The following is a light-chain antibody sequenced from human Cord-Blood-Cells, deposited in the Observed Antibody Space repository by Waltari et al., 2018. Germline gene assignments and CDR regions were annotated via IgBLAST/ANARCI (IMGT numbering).Light chain of an antibody. CDR1: QGISSW. Sequence: DIQMTQSPSTLSASVGDRVTITCRASQGISSWLAWYQQKPGKAPKLLIYDASSLESGVPSRFSGSGSGTEFTLTISSLQPDDFATYDCQQYNSYPWTFGQGTKVEIK. J-gene: IGKJ1*01. CDR3: QQYNSYPWT. CDR2: DAS. V-gene: IGKV1-5*01.